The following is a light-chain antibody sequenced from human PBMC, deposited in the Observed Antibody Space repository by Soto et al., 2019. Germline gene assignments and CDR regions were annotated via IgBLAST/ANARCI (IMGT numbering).Light chain of an antibody. CDR1: SSDVGGYNY. Sequence: QSVLTQPASVSGSPGQSIPISCTGISSDVGGYNYVSWYQPRPGKAPKFMIYEVTKRPSGVSNRFSGSKSGNTASLTISGLQAEDEADYYCASYTSRGTRVFGTGTKVTVL. CDR2: EVT. J-gene: IGLJ1*01. V-gene: IGLV2-14*01. CDR3: ASYTSRGTRV.